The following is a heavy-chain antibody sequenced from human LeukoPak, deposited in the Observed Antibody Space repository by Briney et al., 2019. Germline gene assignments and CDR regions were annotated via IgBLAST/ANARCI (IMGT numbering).Heavy chain of an antibody. D-gene: IGHD6-25*01. V-gene: IGHV4-39*07. Sequence: SETLSLTCTVTGGSISSSSYYWGWIRQPPGKGLEWIGSIYYSGSTYYNPSLKSRVTISVDTSKNQFSLKLSSVTAADTAVYYCARGGLKVDYWGQGTLVTVSS. CDR1: GGSISSSSYY. CDR2: IYYSGST. J-gene: IGHJ4*02. CDR3: ARGGLKVDY.